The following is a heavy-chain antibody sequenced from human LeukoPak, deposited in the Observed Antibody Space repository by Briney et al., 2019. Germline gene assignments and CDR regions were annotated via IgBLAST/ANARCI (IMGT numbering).Heavy chain of an antibody. V-gene: IGHV3-23*01. CDR2: ISGSGGST. CDR1: GFTFSSYA. D-gene: IGHD3-10*01. CDR3: AKDRDSYGYGSGSYYNGVFDY. J-gene: IGHJ4*02. Sequence: GGSLRLSCAASGFTFSSYAMSWVRQAPGKGLEWVSAISGSGGSTYYADSVKGRFTISRDNSKNTLYLQVNSLRAEGTAVYYCAKDRDSYGYGSGSYYNGVFDYWGQGTLVTVSS.